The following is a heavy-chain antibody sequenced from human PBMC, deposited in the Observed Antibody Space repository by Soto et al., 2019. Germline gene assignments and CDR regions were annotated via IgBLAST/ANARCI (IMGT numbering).Heavy chain of an antibody. CDR1: GFTFSDYY. CDR2: ISSSSSYT. CDR3: SRENWFQDY. V-gene: IGHV3-11*05. J-gene: IGHJ4*02. Sequence: GGSLRLSCAASGFTFSDYYMSWIRQAPGKGLEWVSYISSSSSYTNYADSVKGRFTISRDNAKNSVYLQMNSLRAGDTALYYCSRENWFQDYWGQGTLVTVSS. D-gene: IGHD3-10*01.